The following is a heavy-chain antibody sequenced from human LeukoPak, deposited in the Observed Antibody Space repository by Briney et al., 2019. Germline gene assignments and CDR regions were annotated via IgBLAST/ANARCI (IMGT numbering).Heavy chain of an antibody. J-gene: IGHJ4*02. CDR2: ISSSGNSK. D-gene: IGHD6-19*01. CDR3: ARVAIAVAVFDY. V-gene: IGHV3-11*04. Sequence: GGSLRLSCAASGFTFSDYYMSWIRQAPGKGLEWISYISSSGNSKYYADSVKGRFTISRDNAKNSLYLQMNSLRAEDTAVYYCARVAIAVAVFDYWGQGTLVTVSS. CDR1: GFTFSDYY.